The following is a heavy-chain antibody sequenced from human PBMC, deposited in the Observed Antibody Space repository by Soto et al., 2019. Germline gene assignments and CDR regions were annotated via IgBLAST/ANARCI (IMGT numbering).Heavy chain of an antibody. CDR3: AKDLEYSSSPTFDY. CDR2: ISGSGGST. D-gene: IGHD6-6*01. CDR1: GFTFSSYV. Sequence: GGSLRLSCAASGFTFSSYVMSWVRQAPGKGLEWVSAISGSGGSTYYADSVKGRFTISRDNSKNTLYLQMNSLRAEDTAVYYCAKDLEYSSSPTFDYWGQGTLVTVSS. J-gene: IGHJ4*02. V-gene: IGHV3-23*01.